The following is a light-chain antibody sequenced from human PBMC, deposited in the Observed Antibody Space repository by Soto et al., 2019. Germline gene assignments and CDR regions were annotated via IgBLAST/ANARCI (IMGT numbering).Light chain of an antibody. CDR1: QSISTY. CDR3: QHSYSSPPWT. Sequence: DIQMTQSPSSLSASVGDRVTISCRASQSISTYLNWYQQKPGTAPRLLIYRASSMKSGVPPRFSGSVSGRDFPLTISSRRPEDIATYFCQHSYSSPPWTFGQGTKVEVK. V-gene: IGKV1-39*01. J-gene: IGKJ1*01. CDR2: RAS.